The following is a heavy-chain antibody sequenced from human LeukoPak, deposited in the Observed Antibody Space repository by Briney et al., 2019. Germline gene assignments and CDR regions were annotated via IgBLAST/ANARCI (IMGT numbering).Heavy chain of an antibody. CDR2: ISGSGGST. J-gene: IGHJ4*02. CDR1: GFTFRSYA. CDR3: ARAVAGPAGEYYFDY. Sequence: GGSLRLSCAASGFTFRSYAMNWVRQAPGKGLEWVSSISGSGGSTYYADSVKGRFTISRDNSKNTLYLQMNSLRAEDTALYYCARAVAGPAGEYYFDYWGQGTLVTVSS. V-gene: IGHV3-23*01. D-gene: IGHD6-19*01.